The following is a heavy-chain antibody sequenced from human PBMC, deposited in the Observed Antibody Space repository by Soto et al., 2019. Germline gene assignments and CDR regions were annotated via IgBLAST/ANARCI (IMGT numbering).Heavy chain of an antibody. CDR1: GGSLNSYY. Sequence: SETLSLTCTVSGGSLNSYYWTWIRQSPGKGLEWIGYVSSTGSTNYNPSLKSRLTMSLDTSTNEVSLSPTSVTAADAAVYFCARFSPPRKSYDSNPGWFDPWGQGIMVT. V-gene: IGHV4-59*01. CDR3: ARFSPPRKSYDSNPGWFDP. J-gene: IGHJ5*02. D-gene: IGHD3-22*01. CDR2: VSSTGST.